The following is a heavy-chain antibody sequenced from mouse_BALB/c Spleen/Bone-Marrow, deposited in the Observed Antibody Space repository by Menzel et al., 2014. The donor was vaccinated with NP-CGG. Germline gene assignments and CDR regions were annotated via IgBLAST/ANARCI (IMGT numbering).Heavy chain of an antibody. V-gene: IGHV2-6-7*01. CDR1: GFSLTGYG. CDR3: ARDSFLITRALDY. J-gene: IGHJ4*01. CDR2: IWGDGST. D-gene: IGHD2-4*01. Sequence: VQRVESGPGLVAPSQSLSITCTVSGFSLTGYGVSRVRQPPGKGLEWLGMIWGDGSTDYNSALKSRLSINKDNSKSQVFLKMNSLQTDDTARYYCARDSFLITRALDYWGQGTSVTVSS.